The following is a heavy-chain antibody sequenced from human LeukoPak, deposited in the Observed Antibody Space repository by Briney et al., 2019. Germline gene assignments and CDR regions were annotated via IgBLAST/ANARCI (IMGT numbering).Heavy chain of an antibody. V-gene: IGHV4-61*02. D-gene: IGHD3-3*01. CDR3: ARDTYISRFGGVSGAVDV. CDR2: IDSSGST. CDR1: GGSVSSGSYY. Sequence: SQTLSLTCTVSGGSVSSGSYYWTWIRQPAGKGLEWIGRIDSSGSTSYNPSLKSRVSISLDTSKNQFSLTLRSVTAADTAVYYCARDTYISRFGGVSGAVDVWGRGTTVTVSS. J-gene: IGHJ6*04.